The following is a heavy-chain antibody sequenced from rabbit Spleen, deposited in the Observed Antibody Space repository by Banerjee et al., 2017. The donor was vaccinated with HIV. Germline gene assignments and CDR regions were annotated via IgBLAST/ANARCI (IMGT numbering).Heavy chain of an antibody. V-gene: IGHV1S29*01. CDR3: ARTGSSWSLNL. CDR1: RFSLSSYE. Sequence: QEQLKETGGGLVQPGGSLTLSCKASRFSLSSYEVNWVRQAPGKGLEYIGWISALGTPYYASWVNGRFTISSDNAQNTVGLQLNSLTAADTATYFCARTGSSWSLNLWGPGTLVTVS. D-gene: IGHD8-1*01. CDR2: ISALGTP. J-gene: IGHJ4*01.